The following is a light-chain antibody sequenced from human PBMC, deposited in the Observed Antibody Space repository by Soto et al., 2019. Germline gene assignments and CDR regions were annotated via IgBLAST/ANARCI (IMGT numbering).Light chain of an antibody. J-gene: IGKJ4*01. V-gene: IGKV3-11*01. CDR3: QQRSNWPLT. CDR1: QSVSSY. CDR2: DAS. Sequence: EIVLTQSPATLSLSPGERGTISCRASQSVSSYLAWYQQKPGQAPRLLIYDASNRATGIPARFSGSGSGTDVTLTISSLESEDFAVYYCQQRSNWPLTFGGGTKVEIK.